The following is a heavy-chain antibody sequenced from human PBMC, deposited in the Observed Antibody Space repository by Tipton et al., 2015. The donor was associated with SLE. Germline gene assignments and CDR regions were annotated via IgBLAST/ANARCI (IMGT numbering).Heavy chain of an antibody. Sequence: TLSLTCTVSGGPMSSSSSSWGWIRQPPGKGLEWIGSIYYRGDTYYNQSLKSRVTISIDTSKSQFSLRLSSVTATDTAVYYCARRRFQSASDYWGQGTLVSVSS. CDR2: IYYRGDT. CDR3: ARRRFQSASDY. D-gene: IGHD2-21*01. V-gene: IGHV4-39*01. CDR1: GGPMSSSSSS. J-gene: IGHJ4*02.